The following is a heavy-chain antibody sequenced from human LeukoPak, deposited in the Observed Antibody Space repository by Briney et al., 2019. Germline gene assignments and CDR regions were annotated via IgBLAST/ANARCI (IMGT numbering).Heavy chain of an antibody. D-gene: IGHD3-16*01. CDR2: IFYDGSKK. CDR1: GFTFRNYG. CDR3: ARSLGETTFDW. V-gene: IGHV3-33*01. Sequence: SGGSLRLSCVASGFTFRNYGMHWIRQAPGKGLEWVSVIFYDGSKKYYADFVKGRFTISRDNSKNVVDLQMDSLRAEDTAFYYCARSLGETTFDWWGQGTLVTVPS. J-gene: IGHJ4*02.